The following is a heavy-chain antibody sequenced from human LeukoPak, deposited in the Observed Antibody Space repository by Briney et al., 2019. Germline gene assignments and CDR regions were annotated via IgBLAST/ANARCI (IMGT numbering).Heavy chain of an antibody. V-gene: IGHV1-2*06. CDR1: GYNFIGYY. D-gene: IGHD1-26*01. J-gene: IGHJ6*02. CDR3: ARGDGGSYYVYYYYGMDV. CDR2: INPNNGGT. Sequence: ASVKVSCKTSGYNFIGYYIRWVRQAPGQGLEWMGRINPNNGGTNYAQRFQGRVTMTRDTSISTAYMELSSLRSEDTAVYYCARGDGGSYYVYYYYGMDVWGQGTTVTVSS.